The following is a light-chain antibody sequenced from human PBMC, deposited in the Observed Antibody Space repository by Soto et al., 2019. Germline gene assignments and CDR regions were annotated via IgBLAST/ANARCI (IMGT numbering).Light chain of an antibody. Sequence: QSVLTQPPSASGTPGQRVTISCSGSSSNIGSNTVNWYQQLPGTAPKLLIYNNNQRPSGVPDRFSGSKSGTSASLAISGLQSEDEADYYSAAWDDSLNGYVFGTGTKLTVL. CDR3: AAWDDSLNGYV. CDR2: NNN. V-gene: IGLV1-44*01. CDR1: SSNIGSNT. J-gene: IGLJ1*01.